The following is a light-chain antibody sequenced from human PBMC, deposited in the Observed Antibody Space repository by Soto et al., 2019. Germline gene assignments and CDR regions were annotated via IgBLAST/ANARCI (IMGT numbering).Light chain of an antibody. J-gene: IGLJ2*01. CDR3: SSSITNNIVV. Sequence: QSALTQPASVSGSPGQSITISCTGTSRDVGDYNYVSWYQQHPGKAPKLIVDEVSHRLSGVSDRFSGSKSGHTASLTISGLQDDDEADYYCSSSITNNIVVFGGGTKLTV. CDR1: SRDVGDYNY. CDR2: EVS. V-gene: IGLV2-14*01.